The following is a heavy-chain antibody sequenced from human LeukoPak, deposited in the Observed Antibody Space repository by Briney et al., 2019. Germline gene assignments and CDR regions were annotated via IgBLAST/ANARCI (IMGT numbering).Heavy chain of an antibody. CDR3: ARPGIAVAGHVGAFDI. D-gene: IGHD6-19*01. CDR2: IIPIFGTA. V-gene: IGHV1-69*05. Sequence: GASVKVSCKASGGTFSSYAISWVRQAPGQGLEWMGRIIPIFGTANYAQKFQGRVTITTDESTSTAYMELSSLRSEDTAVYYCARPGIAVAGHVGAFDIWGQGTMVTVSS. J-gene: IGHJ3*02. CDR1: GGTFSSYA.